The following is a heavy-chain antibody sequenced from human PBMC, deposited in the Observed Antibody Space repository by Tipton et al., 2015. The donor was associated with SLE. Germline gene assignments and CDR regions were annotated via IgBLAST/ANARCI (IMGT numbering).Heavy chain of an antibody. D-gene: IGHD6-19*01. CDR3: ARGRPVAGTFYFDY. V-gene: IGHV4-34*01. Sequence: TLSLTCAVYGGSFSGYYWSWIRQPPGKGLEWIGEINHSGSTNYNPSLKSRVTISVDTSKNQFSLKLSSVTAADTAVYYCARGRPVAGTFYFDYWGQGTLVTVSS. CDR2: INHSGST. J-gene: IGHJ4*02. CDR1: GGSFSGYY.